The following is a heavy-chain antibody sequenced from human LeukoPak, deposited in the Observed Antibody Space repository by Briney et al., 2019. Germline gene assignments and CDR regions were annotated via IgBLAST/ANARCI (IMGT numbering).Heavy chain of an antibody. CDR1: GYTFTRYG. V-gene: IGHV1-18*04. D-gene: IGHD2-15*01. CDR3: ARDLGLRCIGGTCPFDY. Sequence: ASVKVSFKASGYTFTRYGISWVRQAPGQGREWMGWISTYDGNTNYAQNLQGRVTMTRDTSTSTAYMELWSLKSDDTAVYYCARDLGLRCIGGTCPFDYWGQGTLVTVSS. CDR2: ISTYDGNT. J-gene: IGHJ4*02.